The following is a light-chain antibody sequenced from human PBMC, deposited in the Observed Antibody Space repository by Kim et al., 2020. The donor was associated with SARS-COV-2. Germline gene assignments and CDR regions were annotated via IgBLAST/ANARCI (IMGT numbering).Light chain of an antibody. CDR2: DAS. V-gene: IGKV3-11*01. J-gene: IGKJ4*01. CDR3: QQRNSWPPAVT. CDR1: QSIDTY. Sequence: PGERATPSCRASQSIDTYLAWYQQRRGQAPRLLVYDASKRATGVPDRFSGSGSGTDFTLTISSLEPEDFSTYYCQQRNSWPPAVTFGGGTKVDIK.